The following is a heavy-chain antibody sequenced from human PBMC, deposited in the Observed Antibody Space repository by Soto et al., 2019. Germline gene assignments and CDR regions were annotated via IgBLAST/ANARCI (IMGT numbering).Heavy chain of an antibody. CDR1: GGTFSSYA. D-gene: IGHD3-16*01. J-gene: IGHJ6*02. CDR3: ASLPVSGYYYGMDV. Sequence: ASVKVSCKASGGTFSSYAISWVRQAPGQGLEWMGGIIPIFGTANYAQKFQGRVTITADESTSTAYMELSSLRSEDTAVYYCASLPVSGYYYGMDVWGQGTTVTVSS. CDR2: IIPIFGTA. V-gene: IGHV1-69*13.